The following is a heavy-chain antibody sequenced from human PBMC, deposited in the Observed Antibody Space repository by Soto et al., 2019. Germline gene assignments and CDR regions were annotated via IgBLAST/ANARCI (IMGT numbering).Heavy chain of an antibody. V-gene: IGHV4-4*02. J-gene: IGHJ4*02. CDR3: ASNPDYYGSGSLDY. CDR2: IYHSGST. Sequence: SETLSLTCAVSGGSISSSNWWSWVRQPPGKGLEWIGEIYHSGSTNYNPSLKSRVTISVDKSKNQFSLKLSSVTAADTAVYYCASNPDYYGSGSLDYWGQGTLVTVSS. CDR1: GGSISSSNW. D-gene: IGHD3-10*01.